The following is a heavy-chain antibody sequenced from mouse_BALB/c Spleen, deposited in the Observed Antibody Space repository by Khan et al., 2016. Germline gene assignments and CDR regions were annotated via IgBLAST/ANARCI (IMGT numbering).Heavy chain of an antibody. J-gene: IGHJ3*01. CDR1: GFNIKDTY. Sequence: LQQSGAELVKPGASVKLSCTASGFNIKDTYMHWVKQRPEQGLEWIGRIDPANGNTKYDPKFQGKATITDDQSSYTAYLQLSSLTAEDTAVYYCARSPYDYDVGFAYWGQGTLVTVSA. D-gene: IGHD2-4*01. CDR2: IDPANGNT. V-gene: IGHV14-3*02. CDR3: ARSPYDYDVGFAY.